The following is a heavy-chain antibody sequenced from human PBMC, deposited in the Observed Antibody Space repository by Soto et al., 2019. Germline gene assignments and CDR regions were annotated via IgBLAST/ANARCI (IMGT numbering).Heavy chain of an antibody. CDR1: GFSLTTRGVG. CDR3: AHIPNYYQYDGFHP. CDR2: IYWDDDK. D-gene: IGHD3-16*01. Sequence: QITLKESGPTLMKPTQTLTLTCTFSGFSLTTRGVGVGWIRQPPGKALECLALIYWDDDKRYSPSLQSRLSITKDTSKNQLVLTMTNVDSVDTATYYCAHIPNYYQYDGFHPWGQGSLVSVSS. V-gene: IGHV2-5*02. J-gene: IGHJ5*02.